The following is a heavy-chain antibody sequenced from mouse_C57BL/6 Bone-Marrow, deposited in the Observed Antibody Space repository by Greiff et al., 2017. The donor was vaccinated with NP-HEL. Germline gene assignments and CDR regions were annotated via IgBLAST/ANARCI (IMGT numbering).Heavy chain of an antibody. D-gene: IGHD1-1*01. CDR2: IRLKSDNYAT. CDR3: TVGTVVSKNY. CDR1: GFTFSNYW. Sequence: EVQLVESGGGLVQPGGSMKLSCVASGFTFSNYWMNWVRQSPEKGLEWVAQIRLKSDNYATHYAESVKGRFTISRDDSKSSVYLQMNNLRAEDTGIYYCTVGTVVSKNYWGQGTTLTVSS. V-gene: IGHV6-3*01. J-gene: IGHJ2*01.